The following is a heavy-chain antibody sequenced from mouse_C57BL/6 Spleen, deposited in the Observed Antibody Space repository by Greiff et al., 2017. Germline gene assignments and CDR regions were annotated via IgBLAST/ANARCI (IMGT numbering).Heavy chain of an antibody. V-gene: IGHV1-52*01. CDR2: IDPSDSET. J-gene: IGHJ2*01. CDR3: ARGWDYGSSYVDY. Sequence: VQLQQPGAELVRPGSSVKLSCKASGYTFTSYWMHWVKQRPIQGLEWIGNIDPSDSETHYNQKFKDKATLTVDKSSSTAYMQLSSLTSEDSAVYYCARGWDYGSSYVDYWGQGTTLTVSS. D-gene: IGHD1-1*01. CDR1: GYTFTSYW.